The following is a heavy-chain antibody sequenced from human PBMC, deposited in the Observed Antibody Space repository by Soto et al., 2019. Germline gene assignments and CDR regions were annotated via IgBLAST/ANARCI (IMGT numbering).Heavy chain of an antibody. CDR3: ARDRLKLELDY. CDR1: GFTFSSYA. D-gene: IGHD1-1*01. CDR2: ISYDGSNK. V-gene: IGHV3-30-3*01. J-gene: IGHJ4*02. Sequence: VQLVESGGGVVQPGRSLRLSCAASGFTFSSYAMHWVRQAPGKGLEWVAVISYDGSNKYYADSVKGRFTISRDNSKNTLYLQMNSLRAEDTAVYYCARDRLKLELDYWGQGTLVTVSS.